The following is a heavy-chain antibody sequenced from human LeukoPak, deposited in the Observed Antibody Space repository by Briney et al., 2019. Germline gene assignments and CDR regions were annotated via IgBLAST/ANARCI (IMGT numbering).Heavy chain of an antibody. CDR2: ICSGGGT. D-gene: IGHD3-22*01. Sequence: PGGSLRLSCAASGFAVSSNYMSWVRQAPGKGLEWVSVICSGGGTYYANSVKGRFTISRDNSKNTLYLQMNSLRAEDTAVYYCARGGRYYDSSGYYHDAFDIWGQRTMVTVSS. V-gene: IGHV3-53*01. J-gene: IGHJ3*02. CDR1: GFAVSSNY. CDR3: ARGGRYYDSSGYYHDAFDI.